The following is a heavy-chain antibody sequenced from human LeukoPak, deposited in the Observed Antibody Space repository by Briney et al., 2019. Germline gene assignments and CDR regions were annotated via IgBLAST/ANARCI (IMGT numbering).Heavy chain of an antibody. J-gene: IGHJ6*04. Sequence: SVKVSCKASGGTFSSYAISWVRQAPGQGLEWMGGIIPIFGTANYAQKFQGRVTIIADESTSTAYMELSSLRSEDTAVYYCARAKDYDILTGYYESGYYYGMDVWGKGTTVTVSS. CDR3: ARAKDYDILTGYYESGYYYGMDV. CDR1: GGTFSSYA. V-gene: IGHV1-69*13. D-gene: IGHD3-9*01. CDR2: IIPIFGTA.